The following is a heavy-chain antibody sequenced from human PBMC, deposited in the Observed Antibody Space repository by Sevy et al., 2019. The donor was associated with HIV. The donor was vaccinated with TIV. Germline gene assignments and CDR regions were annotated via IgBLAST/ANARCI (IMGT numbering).Heavy chain of an antibody. J-gene: IGHJ3*02. CDR2: ISSSSSTI. CDR1: GFTFSSYS. D-gene: IGHD3-16*02. CDR3: AGDGPGDYVWGSYRFSGAFDI. Sequence: GGSLRLSCAASGFTFSSYSMNWVRQAPGKGLEWVSYISSSSSTIYYEDSVKGRFTISRDKAKNSLYLKMNSLRDEDRAVYYCAGDGPGDYVWGSYRFSGAFDIWGQGTMVTVSS. V-gene: IGHV3-48*02.